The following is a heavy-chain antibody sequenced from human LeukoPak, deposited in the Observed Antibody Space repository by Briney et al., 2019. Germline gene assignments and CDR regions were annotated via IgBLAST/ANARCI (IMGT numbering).Heavy chain of an antibody. V-gene: IGHV3-23*01. D-gene: IGHD2-8*01. CDR3: AKAPLYGSDFDY. J-gene: IGHJ4*02. Sequence: GGSLRLSCAASGFTFATHAMTWVRQAPGKGLEWVSAISGSGASTYYADSVKGRFTISRGNPKNMLYLQMNSLRAEDTAMYLCAKAPLYGSDFDYWGQGTLVTVSS. CDR1: GFTFATHA. CDR2: ISGSGAST.